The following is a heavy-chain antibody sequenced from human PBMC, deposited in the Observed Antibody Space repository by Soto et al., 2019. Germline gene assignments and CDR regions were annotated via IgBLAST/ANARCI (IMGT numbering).Heavy chain of an antibody. Sequence: PXESLKISFKCSGDSCTSYWISWVRQIPGKGLEWMGRIDPSDSYTNYSPSFQGHVTISADKSISTAYLQWSSLKASDTAMYYCARRRLCSSTSCYPYYYYGMDVWGQGTTVTVS. CDR3: ARRRLCSSTSCYPYYYYGMDV. D-gene: IGHD2-2*01. CDR2: IDPSDSYT. CDR1: GDSCTSYW. J-gene: IGHJ6*02. V-gene: IGHV5-10-1*01.